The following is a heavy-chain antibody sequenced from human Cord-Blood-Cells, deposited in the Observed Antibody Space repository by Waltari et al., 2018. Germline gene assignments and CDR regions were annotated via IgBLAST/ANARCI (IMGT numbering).Heavy chain of an antibody. Sequence: QLQLQESGPGLVKPSETLSLTCTVSGGSISSSSYYWGWIRHPPGTGLEWIGSIYYSGSTYYNPSLKSRVTISVDTSKNQFSLKLSSVTAADTAVYYCASYPPPKYCSSTSCYVGYYFDYWGQGTLVTVSS. J-gene: IGHJ4*02. D-gene: IGHD2-2*01. CDR1: GGSISSSSYY. V-gene: IGHV4-39*07. CDR3: ASYPPPKYCSSTSCYVGYYFDY. CDR2: IYYSGST.